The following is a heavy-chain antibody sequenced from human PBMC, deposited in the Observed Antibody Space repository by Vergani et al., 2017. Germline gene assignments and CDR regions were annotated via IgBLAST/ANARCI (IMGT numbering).Heavy chain of an antibody. CDR3: ARDPLPVVVHYYYYGMDV. Sequence: EVQLVESGGGLVKPGGSLRLSCAASGFTFSNAWMSWVRQAPGKGLEWVGSIKSKTDGGTTDYAAPVKGRFTISRDDAKNTLYLQMNSLKTEDTAVYYCARDPLPVVVHYYYYGMDVWGQ. CDR1: GFTFSNAW. CDR2: IKSKTDGGTT. J-gene: IGHJ6*02. D-gene: IGHD2-21*01. V-gene: IGHV3-15*01.